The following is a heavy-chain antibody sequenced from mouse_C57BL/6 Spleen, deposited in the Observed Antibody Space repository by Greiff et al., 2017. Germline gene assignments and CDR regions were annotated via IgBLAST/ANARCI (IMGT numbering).Heavy chain of an antibody. CDR1: GYSFTGYY. V-gene: IGHV1-42*01. D-gene: IGHD1-1*01. CDR3: ERVYYCGSSRYYYAMDY. CDR2: LNPSTGGT. J-gene: IGHJ4*01. Sequence: VQLKESGPELVKPGASVKISCKASGYSFTGYYMNWVKQSPEKNLEWIGELNPSTGGTTSNQKFKAKATLTVDKSSSTAYMQLKRLTSEDSAVYYCERVYYCGSSRYYYAMDYWGQGTSVTVSS.